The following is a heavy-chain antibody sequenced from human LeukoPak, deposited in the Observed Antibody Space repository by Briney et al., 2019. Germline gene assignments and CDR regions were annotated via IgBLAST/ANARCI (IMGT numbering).Heavy chain of an antibody. CDR3: AKGDYDILTGYYYYYGMDV. J-gene: IGHJ6*02. CDR2: ISGGGDIT. Sequence: SGGSLRLSCAASGFNFANHAMSWVRQTAGKGLEWVSAISGGGDITYYADSVKGRFTISRDNSKNTLYLQMNSLRAGDTAVYYCAKGDYDILTGYYYYYGMDVWGQGTTVTVSS. D-gene: IGHD3-9*01. CDR1: GFNFANHA. V-gene: IGHV3-23*01.